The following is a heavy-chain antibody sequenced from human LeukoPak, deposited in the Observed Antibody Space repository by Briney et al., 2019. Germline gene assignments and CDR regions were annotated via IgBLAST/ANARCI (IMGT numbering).Heavy chain of an antibody. Sequence: GASVKVSCKASGYTFTSYYMHWVRQAPGQGLEWMGIINPSGGSTSYAQKFRGRVTMTRDTSTSTVYMELSSLRSEDTAVYYCASEGSYYYYDSSGMDYWGQGTLVTVSS. CDR3: ASEGSYYYYDSSGMDY. J-gene: IGHJ4*02. V-gene: IGHV1-46*01. D-gene: IGHD3-22*01. CDR1: GYTFTSYY. CDR2: INPSGGST.